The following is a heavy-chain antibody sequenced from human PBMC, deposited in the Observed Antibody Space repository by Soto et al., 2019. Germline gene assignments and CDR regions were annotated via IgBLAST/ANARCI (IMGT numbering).Heavy chain of an antibody. J-gene: IGHJ6*03. CDR2: VSGSGGST. D-gene: IGHD1-1*01. Sequence: GGSLRLSCAASGFTFSSYAMSWVRQAPGKGLEWVSAVSGSGGSTYYADSVKGRFTISRDNSKNTLYLQMNSLRAEDTAVYYGAKCTRGNYYYYMDVWGKGTTVTVSS. CDR1: GFTFSSYA. V-gene: IGHV3-23*01. CDR3: AKCTRGNYYYYMDV.